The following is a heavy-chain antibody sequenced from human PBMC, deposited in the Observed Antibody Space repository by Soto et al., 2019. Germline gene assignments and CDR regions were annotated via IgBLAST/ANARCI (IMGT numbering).Heavy chain of an antibody. CDR3: ARTAKLSSQSSGWAKRFDS. D-gene: IGHD6-19*01. V-gene: IGHV3-23*01. Sequence: EVQLLESGGDLAQPGGSLRLICAASGFTFSDYAMTWVRQSPGKGLEWVSTITNDGDTNYRDTVKGRCTISRDNYSSKVYLQMNSMGAEDAAAYFCARTAKLSSQSSGWAKRFDSWGQGTLVTVSS. CDR1: GFTFSDYA. J-gene: IGHJ4*02. CDR2: ITNDGDT.